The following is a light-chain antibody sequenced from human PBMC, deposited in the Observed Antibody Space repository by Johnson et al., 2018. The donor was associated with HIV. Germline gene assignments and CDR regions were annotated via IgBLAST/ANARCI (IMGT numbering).Light chain of an antibody. CDR2: ENN. J-gene: IGLJ1*01. CDR3: GTWESSLSALYY. V-gene: IGLV1-51*02. CDR1: SSNIGNNY. Sequence: VLTQPPSVSAAPGQKVTISCSGSSSNIGNNYVSWYQQLPGTAPKLLIYENNKRPSGIPDRFSGSKSGTSATLGITGLQTGDAADYYCGTWESSLSALYYFCTWTKVTVL.